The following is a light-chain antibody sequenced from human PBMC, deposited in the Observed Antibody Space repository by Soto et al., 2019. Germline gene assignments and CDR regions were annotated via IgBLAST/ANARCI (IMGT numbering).Light chain of an antibody. Sequence: DVVMTQSPLSLPVTLGQPASISCRSTQGLVHSDGDTYLNWFQQRPGQSPRRLIYKVSNRDSGVPDRFSGSGSGTDFTLKISRVEAEDVGVYYCMQGTHWPRTFGQGTKLDIK. CDR3: MQGTHWPRT. V-gene: IGKV2-30*02. CDR1: QGLVHSDGDTY. CDR2: KVS. J-gene: IGKJ2*01.